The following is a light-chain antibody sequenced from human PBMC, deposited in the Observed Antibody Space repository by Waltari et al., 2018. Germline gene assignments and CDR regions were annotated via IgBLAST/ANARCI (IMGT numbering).Light chain of an antibody. CDR2: AAS. Sequence: DIQMTQSPSSLSASVGDRVTITCRASQSISSYLNWYQQKPGKASNLLIYAASSLQSGVPSRFSGSGSGTEFTLTISSLQPEDFATYYCQQSYSTPRLTFGGGTKVEIK. CDR3: QQSYSTPRLT. J-gene: IGKJ4*01. V-gene: IGKV1-39*01. CDR1: QSISSY.